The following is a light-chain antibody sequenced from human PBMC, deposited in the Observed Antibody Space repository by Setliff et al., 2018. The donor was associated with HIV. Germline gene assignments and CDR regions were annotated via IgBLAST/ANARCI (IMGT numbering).Light chain of an antibody. CDR1: TSDVGGYNY. CDR2: EVR. Sequence: ALTQPASVSGSPGLSITISCTGTTSDVGGYNYVSWYQQHPGKAPKLIIYEVRNRPSGVSNRFSGSKSGNTASLTISGLQAEDEADYYCSSYAITNTLPFGTGTKVTVL. CDR3: SSYAITNTLP. J-gene: IGLJ1*01. V-gene: IGLV2-14*01.